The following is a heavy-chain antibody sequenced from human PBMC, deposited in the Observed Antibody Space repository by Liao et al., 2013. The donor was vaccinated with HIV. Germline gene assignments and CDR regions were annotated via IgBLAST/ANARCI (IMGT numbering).Heavy chain of an antibody. CDR2: IYTSGTT. CDR1: GGSISSTSYY. V-gene: IGHV4-61*02. Sequence: QVQLQESGPGLVKPSQTLSLTCTVSGGSISSTSYYWSWIRQPAGKGLEWIGRIYTSGTTNYNPSLKSRVTISVDTSKHQFSLKVSSVTAADTAMYYCARSYDFWSGYYVFDLWGQGTLVTVSS. D-gene: IGHD3-3*01. J-gene: IGHJ4*02. CDR3: ARSYDFWSGYYVFDL.